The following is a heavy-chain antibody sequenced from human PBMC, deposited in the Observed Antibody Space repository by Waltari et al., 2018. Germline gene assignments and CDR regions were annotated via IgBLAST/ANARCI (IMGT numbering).Heavy chain of an antibody. CDR1: GGSISSSSYY. D-gene: IGHD6-6*01. J-gene: IGHJ5*02. CDR2: IYYSGST. CDR3: ARGPKVAARRNWFDP. Sequence: QLQLQESGPGLVKPSETLSLTCTVSGGSISSSSYYWGWIRQPPGKGLEWIGSIYYSGSTYYNPSLKSRVTISVDTSKNQFSLKLSSVTAADTAVYYCARGPKVAARRNWFDPWGQGTLVTVSS. V-gene: IGHV4-39*07.